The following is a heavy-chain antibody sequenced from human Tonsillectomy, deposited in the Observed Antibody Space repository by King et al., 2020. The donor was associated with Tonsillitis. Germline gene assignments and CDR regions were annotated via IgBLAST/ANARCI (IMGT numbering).Heavy chain of an antibody. CDR1: GFTFSTYA. D-gene: IGHD4-11*01. Sequence: VQLVESGGGLVQPGGSLRLSCAASGFTFSTYAISWVRQAPGKGLEWVSAISGAGGSTYYADSVKGRFTISRDNSKNTLYLQMSSLRAEDTAVYYCSNALVYYSKAYYYYMDVWGKGTTVTVSS. J-gene: IGHJ6*03. V-gene: IGHV3-23*04. CDR2: ISGAGGST. CDR3: SNALVYYSKAYYYYMDV.